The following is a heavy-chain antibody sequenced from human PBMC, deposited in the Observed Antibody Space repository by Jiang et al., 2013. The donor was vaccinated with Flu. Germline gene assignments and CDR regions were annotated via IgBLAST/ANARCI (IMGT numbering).Heavy chain of an antibody. CDR3: ARHGTSTSSSSNFDS. CDR2: IHYSGST. J-gene: IGHJ4*02. CDR1: GDSSSTENYF. D-gene: IGHD2-2*01. V-gene: IGHV4-39*01. Sequence: PGLVKPSETLSLTCSVSGDSSSTENYFWGWIRQPPGKGLEWIGSIHYSGSTYYNPSLRTRVTVSVDTSKHQFSLNLSSLTAADTAVYYCARHGTSTSSSSNFDSWGLGTLVXVSS.